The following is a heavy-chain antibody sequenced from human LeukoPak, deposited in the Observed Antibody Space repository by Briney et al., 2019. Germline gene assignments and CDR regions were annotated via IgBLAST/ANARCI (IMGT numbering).Heavy chain of an antibody. Sequence: PGGSLTLSCAASGYTFTTYWMSWVRQAPGKGLEWVAVISYDGSNKYYADPVKGRFTISRDNSKNTLYLQMNSLRVDDTAVYYCARDWYNSLNYFDYWGQGSLVTVSS. V-gene: IGHV3-30-3*01. J-gene: IGHJ4*02. CDR1: GYTFTTYW. CDR2: ISYDGSNK. D-gene: IGHD1-1*01. CDR3: ARDWYNSLNYFDY.